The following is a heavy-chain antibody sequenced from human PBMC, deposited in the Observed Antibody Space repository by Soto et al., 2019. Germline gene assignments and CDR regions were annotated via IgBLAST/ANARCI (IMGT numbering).Heavy chain of an antibody. CDR1: GFTFSSYS. Sequence: GGSLRLSWAASGFTFSSYSMHWVRQASGKGLEWVGRIRSKANGYATAYAASVKGRFTISRDDSKNTAYLQMNSLKTEDTAVYYCTRHSETFGGPDRWGQGTLVTVSS. J-gene: IGHJ5*02. D-gene: IGHD3-16*01. CDR2: IRSKANGYAT. CDR3: TRHSETFGGPDR. V-gene: IGHV3-73*01.